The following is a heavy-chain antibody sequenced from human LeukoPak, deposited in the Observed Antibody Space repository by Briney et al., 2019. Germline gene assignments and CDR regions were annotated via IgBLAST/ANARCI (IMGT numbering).Heavy chain of an antibody. CDR3: ATYRQVLLPFES. CDR1: EFSVGSNY. J-gene: IGHJ4*02. D-gene: IGHD2-8*02. V-gene: IGHV3-53*01. Sequence: GGSLRLSCAASEFSVGSNYMTWVRQPPGKGLEWVSSIFPSGGEIHYADSVRGRFTISRDNSKSTLSLQMNNLRAEDTAIYYCATYRQVLLPFESWGQGTLVTVSS. CDR2: IFPSGGEI.